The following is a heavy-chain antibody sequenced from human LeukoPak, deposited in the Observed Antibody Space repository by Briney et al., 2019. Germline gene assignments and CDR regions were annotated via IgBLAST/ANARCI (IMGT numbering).Heavy chain of an antibody. CDR1: GGSISSSSYY. J-gene: IGHJ3*01. CDR2: VYYSGST. D-gene: IGHD5-24*01. V-gene: IGHV4-39*07. Sequence: SETLSLTCTVSGGSISSSSYYWGWIRQPPGKGLEWIGSVYYSGSTNYNPSLKSRVTIQVDTSKNQFSLKLSSVTAADTAVYYCARLGDAYSPWGQGTMVTVSS. CDR3: ARLGDAYSP.